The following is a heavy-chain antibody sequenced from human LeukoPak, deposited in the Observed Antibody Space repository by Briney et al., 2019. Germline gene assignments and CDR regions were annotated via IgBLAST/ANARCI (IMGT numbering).Heavy chain of an antibody. CDR1: GGSISSSSYY. CDR3: ARDRMSYYYDSSGFAFDI. Sequence: SETLSLTCTVSGGSISSSSYYWGWIRQPPGKGLEWIGSIYYSGSTYYNPSLKSRVTISVDTSKNQFSLKLSSVTAADTAVYYCARDRMSYYYDSSGFAFDIWGQGTMVTVSS. CDR2: IYYSGST. J-gene: IGHJ3*02. D-gene: IGHD3-22*01. V-gene: IGHV4-39*07.